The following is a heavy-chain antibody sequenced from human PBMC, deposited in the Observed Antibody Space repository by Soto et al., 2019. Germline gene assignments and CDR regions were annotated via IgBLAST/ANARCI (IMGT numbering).Heavy chain of an antibody. J-gene: IGHJ5*02. Sequence: QITLKESGPTLVKPTQTLTLTCTFSGFSLTTSGVGVGWIRQPPGKALEWPALIYWDDEKRYRLALKSRLTITKDTAKTQVVLTMPNMDPADTATYFFAHWTTTVTWWFHPWGQGTLVTLSS. CDR1: GFSLTTSGVG. CDR3: AHWTTTVTWWFHP. V-gene: IGHV2-5*02. D-gene: IGHD4-17*01. CDR2: IYWDDEK.